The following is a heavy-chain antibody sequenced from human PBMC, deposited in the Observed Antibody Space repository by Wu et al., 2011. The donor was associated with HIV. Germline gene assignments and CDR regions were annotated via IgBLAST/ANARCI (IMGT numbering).Heavy chain of an antibody. J-gene: IGHJ3*02. CDR1: GYTFTDYY. D-gene: IGHD1-14*01. Sequence: QVQLVQSGAEVKKPGASVKVSCKASGYTFTDYYMHWVRQAPGQGLEWMGWINPNSGGTNYAQKFQGRVTMTRDTSISTLYMELSWLRSDDTAVYYCARDGDHRMGHAFDIWGQGTMVTVSS. V-gene: IGHV1-2*02. CDR3: ARDGDHRMGHAFDI. CDR2: INPNSGGT.